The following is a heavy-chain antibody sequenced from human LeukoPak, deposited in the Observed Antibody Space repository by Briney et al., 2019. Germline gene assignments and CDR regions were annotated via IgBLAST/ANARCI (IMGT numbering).Heavy chain of an antibody. V-gene: IGHV4-34*01. Sequence: PSETLSLTCAVYGGSFSGYYWSWIRQPPGKGLEWIGEINHSGSTNYNPSLKSRVTISVDTSKNQFSLKLSSVTAADTAVYYCARAPGIAFYGDYGDWFDPWGQGTLVTVSS. CDR2: INHSGST. D-gene: IGHD4-17*01. CDR3: ARAPGIAFYGDYGDWFDP. J-gene: IGHJ5*02. CDR1: GGSFSGYY.